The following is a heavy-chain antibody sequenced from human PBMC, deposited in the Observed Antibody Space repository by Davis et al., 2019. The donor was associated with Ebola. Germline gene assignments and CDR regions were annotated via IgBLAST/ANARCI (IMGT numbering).Heavy chain of an antibody. CDR2: ISAYNGNT. J-gene: IGHJ4*02. V-gene: IGHV1-18*01. CDR3: ARSAGWHDFDQ. Sequence: ASVKVSCKASGHTFTTYGFSWVRQAPGQGLEWMGWISAYNGNTNYAQKLQGRVTMTTDTSTSTAYMELGSLRSDDTAVYYCARSAGWHDFDQWGQGTLVIVSS. CDR1: GHTFTTYG. D-gene: IGHD6-19*01.